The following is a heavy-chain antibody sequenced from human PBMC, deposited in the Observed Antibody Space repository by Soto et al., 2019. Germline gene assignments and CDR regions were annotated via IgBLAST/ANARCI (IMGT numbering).Heavy chain of an antibody. D-gene: IGHD7-27*01. J-gene: IGHJ6*02. CDR2: IYPGDSDT. V-gene: IGHV5-51*01. CDR3: SRNVLPDPGDQQSDYGMDV. Sequence: GESLKISCKGSGYSFTSYWIGWVRQMPGKGLEWMGIIYPGDSDTRYSPSFQGQVTISADKSISTSYLQWSSLKASDTAMYYCSRNVLPDPGDQQSDYGMDVWGQGTTVTVSS. CDR1: GYSFTSYW.